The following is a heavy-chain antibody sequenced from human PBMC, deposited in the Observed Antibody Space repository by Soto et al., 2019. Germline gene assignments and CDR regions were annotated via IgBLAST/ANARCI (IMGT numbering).Heavy chain of an antibody. Sequence: GGSLRLSCAASGFTFSSDAMSWVRQALGKGLEWVSAISGSGGSTYYADSVKGRFTISRDNAKNSLYLQMNSLRAEDTAVYYCARDRVLLFLYWQPYDGNDVSAQRSTVIVSS. D-gene: IGHD3-3*01. CDR3: ARDRVLLFLYWQPYDGNDV. V-gene: IGHV3-23*01. CDR2: ISGSGGST. J-gene: IGHJ6*02. CDR1: GFTFSSDA.